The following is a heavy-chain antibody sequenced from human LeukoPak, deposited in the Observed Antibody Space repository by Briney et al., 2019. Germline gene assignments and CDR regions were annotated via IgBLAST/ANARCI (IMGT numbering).Heavy chain of an antibody. V-gene: IGHV3-21*01. CDR1: GFTFSSYS. CDR3: AREDEYPNTWKSPAFDI. J-gene: IGHJ3*02. D-gene: IGHD1-1*01. Sequence: GGSLRLSCAASGFTFSSYSMNWVRQAPGKGLEWVSSISSSSSYIYYADSVKGRFTISRDNAKNSLYLQMNSLRAEDTAVYYCAREDEYPNTWKSPAFDIWGQGTMVTVSS. CDR2: ISSSSSYI.